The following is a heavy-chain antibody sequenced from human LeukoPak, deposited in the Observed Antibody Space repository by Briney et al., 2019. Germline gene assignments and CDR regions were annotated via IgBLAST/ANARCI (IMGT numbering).Heavy chain of an antibody. CDR2: INPNSGGT. CDR3: ARVLRTTKLGPKADFDY. J-gene: IGHJ4*02. Sequence: AASVKVSCKASGYTFTGYYMHWVRQAPGQGLEWMGWINPNSGGTNYAQKFQGRVTMTRDTSISTAYMELSRLRSDDTAVYYCARVLRTTKLGPKADFDYWGQGTLVTVSS. CDR1: GYTFTGYY. V-gene: IGHV1-2*02. D-gene: IGHD7-27*01.